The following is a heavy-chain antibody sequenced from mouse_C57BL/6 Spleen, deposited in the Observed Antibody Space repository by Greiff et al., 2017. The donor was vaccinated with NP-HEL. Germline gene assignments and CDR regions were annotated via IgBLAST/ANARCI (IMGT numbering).Heavy chain of an antibody. CDR1: GYTFTDYY. V-gene: IGHV1-19*01. CDR3: AREGELGRYFDV. Sequence: EVQLQQSGPVLVKPGASVKMSCKASGYTFTDYYMNWVKQSHGKSLEWIGVINPYNGGTSYNQKFKGKATLTVDKSSSTAYMEHNSLTSEDSAVYYWAREGELGRYFDVWGTGTTVTVSA. J-gene: IGHJ1*03. D-gene: IGHD4-1*01. CDR2: INPYNGGT.